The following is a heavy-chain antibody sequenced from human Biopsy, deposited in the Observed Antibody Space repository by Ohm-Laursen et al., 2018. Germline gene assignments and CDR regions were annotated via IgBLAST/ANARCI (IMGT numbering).Heavy chain of an antibody. CDR2: IITVSETA. V-gene: IGHV1-69*13. D-gene: IGHD6-19*01. J-gene: IGHJ6*02. CDR1: GGAFTNYA. Sequence: ASVKVSCKASGGAFTNYAINWVRQAPGHGLEWMGGIITVSETAGYAERFQGRVTINADVTTATAYMDLGGLRSEDTAVYYCVAYPSSGFFENNDDFAMDVWGQGTTVSVSS. CDR3: VAYPSSGFFENNDDFAMDV.